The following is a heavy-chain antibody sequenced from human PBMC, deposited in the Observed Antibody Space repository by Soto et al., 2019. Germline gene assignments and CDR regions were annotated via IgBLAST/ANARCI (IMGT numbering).Heavy chain of an antibody. CDR2: ISAYNGNT. D-gene: IGHD2-8*01. J-gene: IGHJ5*02. Sequence: ASVKVSCKASGYTFTSYGIIWVRQAPGQGLEWMGWISAYNGNTNYAQKLQGRVTMTTDTSTSTAYMELRSLRSDDTAVYYCARDLDCTNGVCYRRNWFDPWGQGTLVTVSS. CDR1: GYTFTSYG. V-gene: IGHV1-18*01. CDR3: ARDLDCTNGVCYRRNWFDP.